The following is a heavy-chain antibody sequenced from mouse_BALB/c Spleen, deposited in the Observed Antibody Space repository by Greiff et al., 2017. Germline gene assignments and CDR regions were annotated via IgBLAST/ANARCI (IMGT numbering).Heavy chain of an antibody. D-gene: IGHD2-1*01. V-gene: IGHV5-6-5*01. CDR2: ISSSGSN. CDR3: ARPGNHVAWFAF. CDR1: GFTFSSYA. Sequence: EVKLVESGGGLVKPGGSLKLSCVASGFTFSSYAMSWVRQTPEKRLEWVAAISSSGSNYYPDSAKGRITISSNSTRNILYLQMRSLRYVGSAMYYFARPGNHVAWFAFWGEGTLVTVSA. J-gene: IGHJ3*01.